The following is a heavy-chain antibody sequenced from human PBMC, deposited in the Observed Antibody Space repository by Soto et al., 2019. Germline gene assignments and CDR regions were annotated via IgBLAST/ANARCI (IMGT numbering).Heavy chain of an antibody. J-gene: IGHJ4*02. CDR3: AKEERTFGEGY. CDR2: ISGSGDVT. Sequence: EAQLLESGGDSAQPGGSLRLSCAASGFTFSAYVLNWVRQAPRKGLEWVSGISGSGDVTFYADSVRGRFTISGANSKNALYLQMNSLRAEDTAIYYCAKEERTFGEGYWGQGNLVTVSA. V-gene: IGHV3-23*01. CDR1: GFTFSAYV. D-gene: IGHD3-3*01.